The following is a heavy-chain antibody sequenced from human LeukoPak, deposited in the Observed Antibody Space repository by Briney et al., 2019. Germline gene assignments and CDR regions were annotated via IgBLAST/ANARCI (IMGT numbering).Heavy chain of an antibody. D-gene: IGHD3-3*01. CDR1: GFTFSSYA. J-gene: IGHJ4*02. V-gene: IGHV3-23*01. CDR2: ISGSGGST. Sequence: GGSLRPSCAASGFTFSSYAMSWVRQAPGKGLEWVSAISGSGGSTYYADSVKGRFTISRDNSKNTLYLQMNSLRAEDTAVYYCAKGSDDFWSGYYIDYWGQGTLVTVSS. CDR3: AKGSDDFWSGYYIDY.